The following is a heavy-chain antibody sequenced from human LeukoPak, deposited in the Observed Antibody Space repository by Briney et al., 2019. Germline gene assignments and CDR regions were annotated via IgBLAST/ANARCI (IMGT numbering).Heavy chain of an antibody. V-gene: IGHV3-64*01. CDR3: ARVPGYYYDTWGY. J-gene: IGHJ4*02. Sequence: GGSLRLSCAASGFTFSSYAMHWVRQAPGKGLEYVSTITNNGGSTYYANSVKGRFTISRDNAKNSLYLQMNSLRAEDTAVYYCARVPGYYYDTWGYWGQGTLVTVSS. D-gene: IGHD3-22*01. CDR1: GFTFSSYA. CDR2: ITNNGGST.